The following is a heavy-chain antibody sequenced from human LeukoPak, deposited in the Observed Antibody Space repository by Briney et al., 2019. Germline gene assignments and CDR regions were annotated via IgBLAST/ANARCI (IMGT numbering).Heavy chain of an antibody. CDR2: IIPIPGMA. D-gene: IGHD3-10*01. J-gene: IGHJ4*02. CDR3: ARSVVVARGLMAYFDY. Sequence: SVTVSCKASGGTFSFYAINWVRQAPGQGLEWMGRIIPIPGMANYAQKFQGRVTSTANSSTSTAYMEVSSLRSEDTAVYYCARSVVVARGLMAYFDYWGQGTLVTVSS. CDR1: GGTFSFYA. V-gene: IGHV1-69*04.